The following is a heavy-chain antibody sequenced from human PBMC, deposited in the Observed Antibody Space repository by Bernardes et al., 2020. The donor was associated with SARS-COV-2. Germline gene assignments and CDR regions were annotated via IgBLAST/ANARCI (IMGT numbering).Heavy chain of an antibody. CDR2: ISYDGSNK. J-gene: IGHJ6*02. CDR3: AKDLGAVAGTTTWTTYYYYYGMDV. D-gene: IGHD6-19*01. V-gene: IGHV3-30*18. Sequence: GGSLRLSCAASGFTFSSYGMHWVRQAPGKGLEWVAVISYDGSNKYYADSVKGRFTISRDNSKNTLYLQMNSLRAEDTAVYYCAKDLGAVAGTTTWTTYYYYYGMDVWGQGTTVTVSS. CDR1: GFTFSSYG.